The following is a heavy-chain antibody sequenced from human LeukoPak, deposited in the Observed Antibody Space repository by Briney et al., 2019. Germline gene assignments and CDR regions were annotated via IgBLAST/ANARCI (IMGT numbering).Heavy chain of an antibody. V-gene: IGHV1-2*02. CDR3: ARSAYNYGYVYFDH. D-gene: IGHD5-18*01. J-gene: IGHJ4*02. Sequence: ASVKVSCKASGYTFTGCFIHYVRQAPGQGLEWMGWIDPNSDNIRYSETFKDRVAMTRDTSTNTAYMELSWLRSDDTAVYYCARSAYNYGYVYFDHWGQGTLVIVSS. CDR2: IDPNSDNI. CDR1: GYTFTGCF.